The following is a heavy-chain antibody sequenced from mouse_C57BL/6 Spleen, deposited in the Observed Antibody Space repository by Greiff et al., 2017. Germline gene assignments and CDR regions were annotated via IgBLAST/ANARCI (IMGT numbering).Heavy chain of an antibody. J-gene: IGHJ2*01. V-gene: IGHV1-52*01. Sequence: QVQLQQPGAELVRPGSSVKLSCKASGYTFTSYWMHWVKQRPIQGLEWIGNIDPSDSETHYNQKFKDKATLTVDKSSSTAYMQLSSLTSEDSAVYYCARGDSDFGSSYADWGQGTTLTVAS. CDR1: GYTFTSYW. CDR2: IDPSDSET. CDR3: ARGDSDFGSSYAD. D-gene: IGHD1-1*01.